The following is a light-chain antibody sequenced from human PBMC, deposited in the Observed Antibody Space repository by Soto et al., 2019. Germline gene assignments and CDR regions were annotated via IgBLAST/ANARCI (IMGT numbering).Light chain of an antibody. CDR3: LQDYNYPPT. V-gene: IGKV1-6*01. J-gene: IGKJ1*01. CDR2: AAS. CDR1: QGIRND. Sequence: AIPMTQSPSSLSASVGDRVTITCRASQGIRNDLGWYQQKPGKAPKLLIYAASSLQSGVPSRFSGSGSGSDFTLTISSLQPEDFATYCCLQDYNYPPTFGQGTKVEIK.